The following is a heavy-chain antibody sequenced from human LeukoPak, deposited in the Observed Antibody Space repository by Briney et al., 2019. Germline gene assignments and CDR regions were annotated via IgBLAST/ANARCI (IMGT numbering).Heavy chain of an antibody. V-gene: IGHV3-7*01. D-gene: IGHD2-8*02. CDR1: GFTFSSYW. CDR3: ARLFGGVTTYDY. CDR2: MKGDGSHI. Sequence: GGSLRLSCAASGFTFSSYWMSWVRQAPGGGLQWVASMKGDGSHIYYVDSVKGRFIISRDNARNSPYLQMSSLRVEDTAIYYCARLFGGVTTYDYWGQGAQVTVSS. J-gene: IGHJ4*02.